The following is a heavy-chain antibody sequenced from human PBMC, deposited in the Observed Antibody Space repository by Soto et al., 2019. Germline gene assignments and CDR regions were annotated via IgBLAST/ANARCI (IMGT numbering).Heavy chain of an antibody. J-gene: IGHJ4*02. CDR2: THHTGST. D-gene: IGHD3-22*01. Sequence: SETLSLTCTVSGGFISSYHWSWIRQSPGKGLEWIGYTHHTGSTNYNPSLKSRVTMSLDTSRNQFSLKLYSVTAADTAVYYCARSIDSSGYYFSNCWGQGTLVTASS. CDR1: GGFISSYH. V-gene: IGHV4-59*01. CDR3: ARSIDSSGYYFSNC.